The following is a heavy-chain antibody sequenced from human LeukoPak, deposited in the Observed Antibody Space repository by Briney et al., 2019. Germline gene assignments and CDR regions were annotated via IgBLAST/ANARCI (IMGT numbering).Heavy chain of an antibody. J-gene: IGHJ5*02. Sequence: PSQTLSLTCTVSGGSISSGGYYWSWIRQHPGKGLEWIGYIYYSGSTYYNPSLKSRVTISVDTSKNQFSLKLSSVTAADTAVYYCARRAAARWSCWFDPWGQETLVTVSS. D-gene: IGHD6-6*01. CDR3: ARRAAARWSCWFDP. V-gene: IGHV4-31*03. CDR1: GGSISSGGYY. CDR2: IYYSGST.